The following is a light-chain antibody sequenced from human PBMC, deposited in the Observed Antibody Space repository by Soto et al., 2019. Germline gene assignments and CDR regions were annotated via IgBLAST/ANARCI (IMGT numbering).Light chain of an antibody. CDR1: QSVSSSY. J-gene: IGKJ1*01. CDR3: QQYGSSPTWT. Sequence: EIVLTQSPGTLSLSPGERATLSCRASQSVSSSYLAWYQQKPSQAPRLLIYGASSRATGIPDRFSGSGSGTDFTLTISRLEPEDFAVYYCQQYGSSPTWTFGQGT. V-gene: IGKV3-20*01. CDR2: GAS.